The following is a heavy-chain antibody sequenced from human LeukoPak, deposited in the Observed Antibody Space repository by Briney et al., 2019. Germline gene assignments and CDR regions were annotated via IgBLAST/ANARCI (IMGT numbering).Heavy chain of an antibody. CDR1: GFTFSSYS. CDR3: ARMDYDILTGPYMDV. J-gene: IGHJ6*03. Sequence: GGSLRLSCAASGFTFSSYSMNWVRQAPGKGLEWVSSISSSSSYIYYADSVKGRFTISRDNAKNSLYLQMNSLRAEDTAVYYCARMDYDILTGPYMDVWGKGTTVTISS. D-gene: IGHD3-9*01. CDR2: ISSSSSYI. V-gene: IGHV3-21*01.